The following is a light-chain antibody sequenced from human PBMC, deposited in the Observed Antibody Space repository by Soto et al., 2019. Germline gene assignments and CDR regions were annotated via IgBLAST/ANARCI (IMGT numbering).Light chain of an antibody. CDR1: QSVSSSY. CDR3: QQYGSSPHT. J-gene: IGKJ1*01. Sequence: EIVLTQSPGTLSLSPGARAPLSCRASQSVSSSYLAWYQQKPGQAPRLLIYGASSRATGIPDRFSGSGSGTDFTLTISRLEPEDFAVYYCQQYGSSPHTFGQGTKVDIK. V-gene: IGKV3-20*01. CDR2: GAS.